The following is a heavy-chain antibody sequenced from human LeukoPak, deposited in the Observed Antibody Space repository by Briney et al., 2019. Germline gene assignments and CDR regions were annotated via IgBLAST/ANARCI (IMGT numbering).Heavy chain of an antibody. CDR2: IIPIFGTA. CDR3: ARGGSLIAAAVNWFDP. CDR1: GGTFSSYA. J-gene: IGHJ5*02. Sequence: ASVKVSCKAPGGTFSSYAISWVRQAPGQGLEWMGGIIPIFGTANYAQKFQGRVTITADESTSTAYMELSSLRSEDTAVYYCARGGSLIAAAVNWFDPWGQGTLVTASS. V-gene: IGHV1-69*13. D-gene: IGHD6-13*01.